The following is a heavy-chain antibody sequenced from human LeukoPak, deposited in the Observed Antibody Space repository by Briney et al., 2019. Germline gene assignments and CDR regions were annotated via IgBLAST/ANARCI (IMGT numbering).Heavy chain of an antibody. D-gene: IGHD3-10*01. V-gene: IGHV4-34*01. J-gene: IGHJ6*02. Sequence: SETLSLTCAVYGGSFSGYYWSWIRKPPGKGLEWIGEINHSGSTNYNPSLKSRVTISVDTSKNQFSLKLSSVTAADTAVYYCARFSSGFYGSGSYSAAGMDVWGQGTTVTVSS. CDR2: INHSGST. CDR1: GGSFSGYY. CDR3: ARFSSGFYGSGSYSAAGMDV.